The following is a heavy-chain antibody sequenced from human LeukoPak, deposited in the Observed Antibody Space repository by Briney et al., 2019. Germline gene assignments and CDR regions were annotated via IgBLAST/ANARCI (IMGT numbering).Heavy chain of an antibody. CDR3: ARGFLPTIFGVVRLRSGGYYFDY. D-gene: IGHD3-3*01. V-gene: IGHV1-8*01. J-gene: IGHJ4*02. Sequence: ASVKVSCKASGYTFTSYDINWVRQATGQGLEWMGWMNPNSGNTGYAQKFQGRVTMTRNTSISTAYMELSSLRSEDTAVYYCARGFLPTIFGVVRLRSGGYYFDYWGQGTLVTVSS. CDR2: MNPNSGNT. CDR1: GYTFTSYD.